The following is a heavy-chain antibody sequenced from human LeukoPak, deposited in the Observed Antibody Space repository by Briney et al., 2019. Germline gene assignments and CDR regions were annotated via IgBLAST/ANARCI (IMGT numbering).Heavy chain of an antibody. CDR3: ARAEGIAAAVVGY. Sequence: TLSLTCTVSGGSISSGGYYWSWIRQHPGQGLEWIGYIYYSGSTYYNPSLKSRVTISVDTSKNQFSLKLSSVTAADTAVYYCARAEGIAAAVVGYWGQGTLVTVSS. D-gene: IGHD6-13*01. CDR1: GGSISSGGYY. J-gene: IGHJ4*02. V-gene: IGHV4-31*03. CDR2: IYYSGST.